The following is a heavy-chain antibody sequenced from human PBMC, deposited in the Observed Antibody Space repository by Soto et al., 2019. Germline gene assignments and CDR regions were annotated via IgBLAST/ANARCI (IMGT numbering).Heavy chain of an antibody. V-gene: IGHV3-21*01. CDR1: GFSFSSYT. CDR3: TRPYDGYDSTFEY. J-gene: IGHJ4*02. CDR2: ISGRSGYI. Sequence: PGGSLRLSCAASGFSFSSYTMIWVRQAPGKGLEWVSSISGRSGYIYYADSVKGRFTISRDNAENSLYLHMSSLRAEDTAVYYCTRPYDGYDSTFEYWGQGTLVTVSS. D-gene: IGHD5-12*01.